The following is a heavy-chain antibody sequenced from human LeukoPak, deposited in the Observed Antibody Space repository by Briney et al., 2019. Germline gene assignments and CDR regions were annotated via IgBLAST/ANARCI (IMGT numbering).Heavy chain of an antibody. Sequence: ASVKVSRKASGYTFTSYDINWVRQATGQGLEWMGWMNPNSGNTGYAQKFQGRVTMTRNTSISTAYMELSSLRSEDTAVYYCARGGVGATSDPFDYWGQGTLVTVSS. CDR2: MNPNSGNT. CDR1: GYTFTSYD. D-gene: IGHD1-26*01. J-gene: IGHJ4*02. V-gene: IGHV1-8*01. CDR3: ARGGVGATSDPFDY.